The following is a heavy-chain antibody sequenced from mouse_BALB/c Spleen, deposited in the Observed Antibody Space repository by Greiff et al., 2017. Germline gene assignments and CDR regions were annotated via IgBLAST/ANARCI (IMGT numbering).Heavy chain of an antibody. D-gene: IGHD2-14*01. V-gene: IGHV1-9*01. CDR2: ILPGSGST. CDR1: GYTFSSYW. CDR3: ARCDYRYDGVYAMDY. Sequence: VKLVESGAELMKPGASVKISCKATGYTFSSYWIEWVKQRPGHGLEWIGEILPGSGSTNYNEKFKGKATFTADTSSNTAYMQLSSLTSEDSAVYYCARCDYRYDGVYAMDYWGQGTSVTVSS. J-gene: IGHJ4*01.